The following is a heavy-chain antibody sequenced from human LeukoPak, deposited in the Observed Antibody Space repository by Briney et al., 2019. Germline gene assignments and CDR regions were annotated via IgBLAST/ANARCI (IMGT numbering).Heavy chain of an antibody. D-gene: IGHD5-18*01. J-gene: IGHJ6*03. CDR2: ISSTSAYI. V-gene: IGHV3-21*06. CDR3: ARGGYSHGRYYYYMDV. Sequence: AGGSLRLSCAASGFAFSTYSMIWVRQAPGKGLKWVSSISSTSAYIYYADSLKGRFTISRDNAKNSLYLQTNSLRAEDTAVYYCARGGYSHGRYYYYMDVWGIGTAVTVSS. CDR1: GFAFSTYS.